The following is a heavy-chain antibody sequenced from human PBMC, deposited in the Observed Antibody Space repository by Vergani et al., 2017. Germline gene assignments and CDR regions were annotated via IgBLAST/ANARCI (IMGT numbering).Heavy chain of an antibody. CDR2: IQFDGSNQ. CDR3: AKHFRGWGIDY. D-gene: IGHD3-16*01. Sequence: QVQLVESGGGVVQRGGSLRLSCATSGFTLSNYDMQWIRQGPGKGLEFVAFIQFDGSNQYYADSVKGRFTRSRDFPKNTLYLQMNSLRTDDTATYYCAKHFRGWGIDYWGQGTQVIVSS. J-gene: IGHJ4*02. V-gene: IGHV3-30*02. CDR1: GFTLSNYD.